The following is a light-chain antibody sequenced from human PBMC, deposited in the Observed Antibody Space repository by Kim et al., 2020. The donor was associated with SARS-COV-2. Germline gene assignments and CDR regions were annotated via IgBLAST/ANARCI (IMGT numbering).Light chain of an antibody. V-gene: IGKV3-20*01. CDR3: QQYGSSFGT. Sequence: PGERATLSCRASQSITSNFLVWYQQKPGQAPRLLIYGASRRATGIPDRFTGSASGTDFTLTISRLEPEDFAVYYCQQYGSSFGTFGQGTKV. CDR2: GAS. CDR1: QSITSNF. J-gene: IGKJ1*01.